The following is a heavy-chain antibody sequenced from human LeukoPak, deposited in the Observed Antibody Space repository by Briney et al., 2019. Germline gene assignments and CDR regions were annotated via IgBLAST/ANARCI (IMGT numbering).Heavy chain of an antibody. CDR1: GYTFTSYA. CDR2: INAGNGNT. CDR3: ARDSRASYDLRSNLDY. J-gene: IGHJ4*02. D-gene: IGHD1-26*01. Sequence: ASVKVSCKASGYTFTSYAMHWLRQAPGQRLEWMGWINAGNGNTKYSQKLQGRVTITRDTSATTAYMELSSLRSEDTAVYYCARDSRASYDLRSNLDYWGQGTLVTVSS. V-gene: IGHV1-3*01.